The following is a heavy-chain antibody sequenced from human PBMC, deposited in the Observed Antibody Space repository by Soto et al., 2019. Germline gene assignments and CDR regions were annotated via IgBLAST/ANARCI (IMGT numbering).Heavy chain of an antibody. J-gene: IGHJ6*03. Sequence: PGGSLRLSCAASGFTFSSYAMSWVRQAPGKGLEWVSYISSISSVIDYADSVKGRFTVSRDNARNSLYLQMNSLRAEDTAVYYCARDLSWGSNWYYYMDVWGKGTTVTVSS. V-gene: IGHV3-48*01. D-gene: IGHD7-27*01. CDR1: GFTFSSYA. CDR2: ISSISSVI. CDR3: ARDLSWGSNWYYYMDV.